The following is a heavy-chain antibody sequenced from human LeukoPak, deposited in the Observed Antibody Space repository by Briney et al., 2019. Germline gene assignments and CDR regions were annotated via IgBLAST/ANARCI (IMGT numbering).Heavy chain of an antibody. J-gene: IGHJ4*02. CDR1: GFTFSSYT. CDR2: ISGSSSHI. Sequence: PGGPLRLSCAASGFTFSSYTMNWVRQAPGKGLEWVSSISGSSSHIYYADSVKGRFTISRDNAKNSLYLQMNSLRGEDTAVYYCARHYDFWSGYSAWFDYWGQGDLVTVSS. D-gene: IGHD3-3*01. V-gene: IGHV3-21*01. CDR3: ARHYDFWSGYSAWFDY.